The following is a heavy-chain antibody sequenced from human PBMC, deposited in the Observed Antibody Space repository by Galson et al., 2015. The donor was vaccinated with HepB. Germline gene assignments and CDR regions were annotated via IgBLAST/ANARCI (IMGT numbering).Heavy chain of an antibody. CDR2: IYYSGST. D-gene: IGHD3-22*01. CDR3: ARSGVSSGYFSY. Sequence: ETLALTCPVSGGSISRISYYWGWIRQPPGKGLEWIGSIYYSGSTNYTPSLKSRVTISVDTSKNQFSLSLSSVTAADTAVYYWARSGVSSGYFSYWGQGTLVTVSS. V-gene: IGHV4-39*07. J-gene: IGHJ4*02. CDR1: GGSISRISYY.